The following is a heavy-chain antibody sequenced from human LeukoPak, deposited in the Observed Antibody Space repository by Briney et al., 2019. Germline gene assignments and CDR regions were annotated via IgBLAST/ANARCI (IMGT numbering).Heavy chain of an antibody. CDR3: TRDLQYYDILTGYYGIDY. V-gene: IGHV3-49*04. D-gene: IGHD3-9*01. CDR1: GFTFGDYA. CDR2: IRSKAYGGTT. Sequence: GGSLRLSCTASGFTFGDYAMSWVRQAPGKGREWVGFIRSKAYGGTTEYAASVKGRFTISRDDSKSIAYLQMNSLKTEDTAVYYCTRDLQYYDILTGYYGIDYWGQGTLVTVSS. J-gene: IGHJ4*02.